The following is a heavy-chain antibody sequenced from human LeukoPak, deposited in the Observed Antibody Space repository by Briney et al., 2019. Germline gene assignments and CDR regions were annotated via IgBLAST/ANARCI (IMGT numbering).Heavy chain of an antibody. J-gene: IGHJ5*02. CDR3: ARANVRNCRSTTCYTDWFDP. CDR1: GDSVSSSAA. V-gene: IGHV6-1*01. CDR2: TYYRSKWYN. D-gene: IGHD2-2*02. Sequence: SQTLSLTCAISGDSVSSSAAWNWIRQSPSRGLEWLGRTYYRSKWYNDYAVSVKSRITINPDTSKNQFPLQLNSVTPEDTAVYFCARANVRNCRSTTCYTDWFDPWGQGTLVTVSS.